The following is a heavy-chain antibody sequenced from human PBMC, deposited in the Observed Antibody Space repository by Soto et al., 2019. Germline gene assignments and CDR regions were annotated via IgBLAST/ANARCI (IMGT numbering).Heavy chain of an antibody. CDR1: GYTFTSYG. V-gene: IGHV1-18*01. J-gene: IGHJ4*02. D-gene: IGHD6-6*01. Sequence: ASVKVSCKASGYTFTSYGISWVRQAPGQGLEWMGWISAYNGNTNYAQKLQGRVTMTTDTSTSTAYMELRSLRSDDTAVYYCARVLLVPQVVGQLVSVDDYWGQGTLVTVSS. CDR2: ISAYNGNT. CDR3: ARVLLVPQVVGQLVSVDDY.